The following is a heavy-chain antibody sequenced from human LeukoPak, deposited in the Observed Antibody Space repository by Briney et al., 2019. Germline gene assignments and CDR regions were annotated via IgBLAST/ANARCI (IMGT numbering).Heavy chain of an antibody. J-gene: IGHJ6*02. Sequence: SVKVSCKASGGTFSSYAISWVRQAPGQGLEWMGRIIPILGIANYAQKFQGRVTMTRDTSTSTVYMELSSLRSEDTAVYYCARDAGYSGYDRTYGMDVWGQGTTVTVSS. V-gene: IGHV1-69*04. CDR3: ARDAGYSGYDRTYGMDV. D-gene: IGHD5-12*01. CDR2: IIPILGIA. CDR1: GGTFSSYA.